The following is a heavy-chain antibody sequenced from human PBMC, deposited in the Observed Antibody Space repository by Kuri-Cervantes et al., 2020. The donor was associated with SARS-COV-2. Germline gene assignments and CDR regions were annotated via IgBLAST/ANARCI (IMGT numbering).Heavy chain of an antibody. V-gene: IGHV1-3*02. CDR3: ATGVTHQPEY. CDR1: GYTFTSYA. CDR2: SNAGNGNT. J-gene: IGHJ4*02. Sequence: ASVKVSCKASGYTFTSYAMHWVRQAPGQRLEWMGWSNAGNGNTKYSQEFQGRVTMTEDTSTDTAYMELSSLRSEDTAVYYCATGVTHQPEYWGQGTLVTVSS.